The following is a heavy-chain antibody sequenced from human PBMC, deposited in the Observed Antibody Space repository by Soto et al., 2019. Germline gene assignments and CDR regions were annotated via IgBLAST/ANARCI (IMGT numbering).Heavy chain of an antibody. CDR3: AREGYCSSTSCNGPLDY. J-gene: IGHJ4*02. D-gene: IGHD2-2*01. CDR1: GFTVSSDY. CDR2: IYSGGST. V-gene: IGHV3-53*01. Sequence: GGSLRLSCAASGFTVSSDYMSWVRQAPGQGLEWLSVIYSGGSTYYADSVKGRFTISRDNSKNTLYLQMNSLRAEDTAVYYCAREGYCSSTSCNGPLDYWGQGSLVTVSS.